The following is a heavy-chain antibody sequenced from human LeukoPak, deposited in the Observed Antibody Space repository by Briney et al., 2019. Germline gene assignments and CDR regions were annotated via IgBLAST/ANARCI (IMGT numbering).Heavy chain of an antibody. CDR3: ARDRSGYYSEYFQH. Sequence: PGGSLRLPCTASGFTFGDYAMTWVRQAPGKGLEWVGFIRSKAYGGTTDYAASVKGRFTISRDDPKSIAYLEMNSLKTEDTAVYYCARDRSGYYSEYFQHWGQGTLVTVSS. CDR2: IRSKAYGGTT. D-gene: IGHD3-22*01. V-gene: IGHV3-49*04. J-gene: IGHJ1*01. CDR1: GFTFGDYA.